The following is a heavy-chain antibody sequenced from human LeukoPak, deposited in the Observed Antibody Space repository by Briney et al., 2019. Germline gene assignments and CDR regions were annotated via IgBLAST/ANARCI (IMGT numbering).Heavy chain of an antibody. CDR2: RKQDGSEK. CDR3: ARGGGYCGCDCDSPWWEAFDI. CDR1: GFTFSSYW. D-gene: IGHD2-21*02. V-gene: IGHV3-7*01. J-gene: IGHJ3*02. Sequence: GGSLRLSCAASGFTFSSYWMSWARQAPGGGLEWVAYRKQDGSEKFYVDSVKGRFTISRDNAKNSLYLQRNSLRAEDTAVYYCARGGGYCGCDCDSPWWEAFDIWGQGTMVTVSS.